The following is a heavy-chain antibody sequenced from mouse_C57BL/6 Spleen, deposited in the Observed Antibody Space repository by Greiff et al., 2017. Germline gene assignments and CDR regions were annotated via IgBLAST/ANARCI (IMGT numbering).Heavy chain of an antibody. J-gene: IGHJ4*01. V-gene: IGHV1-82*01. CDR3: ARRSPSYYYGSSLYAMDY. Sequence: VQLQQSGPELVKPGASVKISCKASGYAFSSSWMNWVKQRPGKGLEWIGRIYPGDGDTNYNGKFKGKATLTADKSSSTAYMQLSSLTSDDSAVYFCARRSPSYYYGSSLYAMDYWGQGTSVTVSS. CDR1: GYAFSSSW. D-gene: IGHD1-1*01. CDR2: IYPGDGDT.